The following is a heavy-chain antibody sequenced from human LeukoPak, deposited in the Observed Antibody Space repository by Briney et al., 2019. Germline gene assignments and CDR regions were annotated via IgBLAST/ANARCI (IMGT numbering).Heavy chain of an antibody. CDR3: AKGGIQLWSGFDY. CDR1: GFTFSSYS. V-gene: IGHV3-21*01. Sequence: GGSLRLSCAASGFTFSSYSMNWVRQAPGKGLEWVSSISSSSSYIYYAESVKGRFTISRDNAKNSLYLQMNSLRAEDTAVYYCAKGGIQLWSGFDYWGQGTLVTVSS. D-gene: IGHD5-18*01. J-gene: IGHJ4*02. CDR2: ISSSSSYI.